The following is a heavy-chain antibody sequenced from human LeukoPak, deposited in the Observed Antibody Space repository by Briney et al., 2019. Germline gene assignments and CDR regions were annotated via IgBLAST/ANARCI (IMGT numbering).Heavy chain of an antibody. CDR3: ARVRVRSYCSGGSCSQTSDY. J-gene: IGHJ4*02. CDR1: GYTFTGYY. V-gene: IGHV1-2*02. Sequence: ASVKVSCKASGYTFTGYYMHWVRQAPGQGLEWMGWINPNSGGTNYAQRLQGRVTMTTDTSTSTAYMELRSLRSDDTAVYYCARVRVRSYCSGGSCSQTSDYWGQGTLVTVSS. D-gene: IGHD2-15*01. CDR2: INPNSGGT.